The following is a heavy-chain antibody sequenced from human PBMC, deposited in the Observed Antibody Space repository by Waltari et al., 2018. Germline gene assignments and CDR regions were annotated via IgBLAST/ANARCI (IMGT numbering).Heavy chain of an antibody. Sequence: EVQLVESGGGLVQPGGSLRLSCAASGFTFGSYWMRWVRQAPGKGLDCLANRRGDGGAKFYVESVRGRFTISRDNVENSLYLQMNTLRVEDTALYYCATSKDAPGNSWGQGTLVTVSS. CDR3: ATSKDAPGNS. D-gene: IGHD2-2*01. CDR2: RRGDGGAK. V-gene: IGHV3-7*01. CDR1: GFTFGSYW. J-gene: IGHJ4*02.